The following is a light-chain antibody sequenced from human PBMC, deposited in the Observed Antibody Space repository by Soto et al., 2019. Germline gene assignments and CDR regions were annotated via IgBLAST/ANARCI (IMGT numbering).Light chain of an antibody. J-gene: IGLJ1*01. V-gene: IGLV1-44*01. CDR2: SNN. CDR1: SSNIGSNT. CDR3: AVWDDSLNGRYV. Sequence: QAVVTQPPSASGTPGQRVTISCSGSSSNIGSNTVNWYQQLPGTAPKLLIYSNNQRPSGVPDRFSGSKSGTSASLAISGLQSEDEADYYCAVWDDSLNGRYVFGTGTKVTVL.